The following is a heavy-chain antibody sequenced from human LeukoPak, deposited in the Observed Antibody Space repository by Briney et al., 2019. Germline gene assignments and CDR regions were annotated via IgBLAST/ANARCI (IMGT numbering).Heavy chain of an antibody. Sequence: GGSLRLSCAASGFTFSSYWMSWVRQAPGKGLDWVSAISGSGGSTYYADSVKGRFTISRDNSKNTLYLQMNSLRAEDTAVYYCAKDIWWLQPHSFDYWGQGTLVTVSS. D-gene: IGHD5-24*01. V-gene: IGHV3-23*01. CDR3: AKDIWWLQPHSFDY. CDR1: GFTFSSYW. CDR2: ISGSGGST. J-gene: IGHJ4*02.